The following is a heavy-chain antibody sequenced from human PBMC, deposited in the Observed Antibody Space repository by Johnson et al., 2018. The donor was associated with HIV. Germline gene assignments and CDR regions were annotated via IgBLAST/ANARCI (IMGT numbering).Heavy chain of an antibody. D-gene: IGHD3-22*01. CDR1: GFTFSDYY. CDR3: ARCYYDSGGYADAFDI. CDR2: ISSSGSTI. J-gene: IGHJ3*02. Sequence: QVQLVESGGGVVQPGRSLRLSCAASGFTFSDYYMSWIRQAPGKGLEWVSYISSSGSTIYYADSVKGRFTISRDNAKNSLYLQMNSLRAEDTAVYYCARCYYDSGGYADAFDIWGQGTVVTVSS. V-gene: IGHV3-11*04.